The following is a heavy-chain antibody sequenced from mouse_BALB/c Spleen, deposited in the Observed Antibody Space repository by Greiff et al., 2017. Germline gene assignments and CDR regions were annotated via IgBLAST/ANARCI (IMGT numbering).Heavy chain of an antibody. CDR1: GFSLTSYC. Sequence: VQLQQSGPGLVAPSQSLSITCTVSGFSLTSYCVHWVRQPPGKGLAWLGVIQGGGSTNYNSALMSRLSISKDNSKSQVFLKMSRLQTDDSAVYYCAKTGAGTMDYWGQGTSVTVSS. CDR2: IQGGGST. J-gene: IGHJ4*01. CDR3: AKTGAGTMDY. V-gene: IGHV2-9*01.